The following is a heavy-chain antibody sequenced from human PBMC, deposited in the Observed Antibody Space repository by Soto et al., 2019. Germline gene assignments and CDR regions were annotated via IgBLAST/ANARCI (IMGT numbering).Heavy chain of an antibody. CDR1: GGAFGGYY. J-gene: IGHJ4*02. Sequence: PSETLSLTCAVDGGAFGGYYWTWSRQPRGTGLECIGEINHSGSTNYNPSLKSRVTISVDTSKYQFSLKLTSVTAADTAVYYCARDKITGLFDYWGQGTLVT. V-gene: IGHV4-34*01. D-gene: IGHD2-8*02. CDR3: ARDKITGLFDY. CDR2: INHSGST.